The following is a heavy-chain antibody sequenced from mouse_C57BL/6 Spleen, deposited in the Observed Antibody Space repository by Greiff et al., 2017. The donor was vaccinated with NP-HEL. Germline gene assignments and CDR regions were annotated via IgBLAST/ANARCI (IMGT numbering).Heavy chain of an antibody. J-gene: IGHJ3*01. CDR3: ARKSYKGFAY. D-gene: IGHD1-1*01. V-gene: IGHV1-69*01. CDR1: GYTFTSYW. Sequence: QVQLQQPGAELVMPGASVKLSCKASGYTFTSYWMHWVKQRPGQGLEWIGEIDPSDSYTNYNQKFKGKSTLTVDKSSSTAYMQLSSLTSEDSAVYYCARKSYKGFAYWGQGTLVTVSA. CDR2: IDPSDSYT.